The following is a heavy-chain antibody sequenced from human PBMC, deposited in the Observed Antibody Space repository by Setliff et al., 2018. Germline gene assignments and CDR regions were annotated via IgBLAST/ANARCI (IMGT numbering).Heavy chain of an antibody. Sequence: ASVKVSCKTSGYIFTNYYVHWVRQAPGQGLEWMGVMNPGRGSRNYAQRFQGRVTMTSDTSTSTVYMELSSLRSEDTALYYCARGGHIRYDYYYMDVWGQGTLVTVSS. CDR2: MNPGRGSR. CDR3: ARGGHIRYDYYYMDV. CDR1: GYIFTNYY. J-gene: IGHJ6*03. D-gene: IGHD5-18*01. V-gene: IGHV1-46*01.